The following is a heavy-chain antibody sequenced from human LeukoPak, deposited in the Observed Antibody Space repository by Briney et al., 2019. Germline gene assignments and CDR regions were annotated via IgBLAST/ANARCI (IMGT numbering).Heavy chain of an antibody. Sequence: TGRSLRLSCAASGFTFSSYPMHWVRQAPGKGLEWVALISYDGSTKYYADSVKGRFTISRDNSKNTLYLQVDSLRAEDTAVYYCARPKQQMVPSYEYWGQGTLVTVSS. CDR2: ISYDGSTK. CDR3: ARPKQQMVPSYEY. V-gene: IGHV3-30-3*01. CDR1: GFTFSSYP. D-gene: IGHD6-13*01. J-gene: IGHJ4*02.